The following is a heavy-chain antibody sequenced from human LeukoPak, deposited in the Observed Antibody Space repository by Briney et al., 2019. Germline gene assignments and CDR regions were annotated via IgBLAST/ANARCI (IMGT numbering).Heavy chain of an antibody. CDR1: GFSVSSYG. CDR2: ISGSGDNT. D-gene: IGHD3-10*01. Sequence: GGSLRLSCAVSGFSVSSYGMSWVRQAPGKGLEWVSTISGSGDNTYYADSVKGRFTISRDNSKNTLYLQMNSLRAEDTAVYYCARVTYGSGTYGAFDYWGQGTLVTVSS. CDR3: ARVTYGSGTYGAFDY. J-gene: IGHJ4*02. V-gene: IGHV3-23*01.